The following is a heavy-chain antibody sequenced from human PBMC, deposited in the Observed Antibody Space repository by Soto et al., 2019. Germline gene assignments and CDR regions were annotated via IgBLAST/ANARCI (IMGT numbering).Heavy chain of an antibody. J-gene: IGHJ6*02. CDR1: GDSVSSNSAD. CDR3: ARDLGMDTAMVYYYYGMDV. Sequence: SQTLSLTCAISGDSVSSNSADWNWIRQSPSRGLEWLGRTYYRSKWYNDYAVPVKSRITINPDTSKNQFSLQLNSVTPEDTAVYYCARDLGMDTAMVYYYYGMDVWGQGTTVTVS. CDR2: TYYRSKWYN. D-gene: IGHD5-18*01. V-gene: IGHV6-1*01.